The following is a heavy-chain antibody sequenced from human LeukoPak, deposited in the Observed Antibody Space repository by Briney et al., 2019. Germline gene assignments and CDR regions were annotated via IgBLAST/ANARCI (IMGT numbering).Heavy chain of an antibody. CDR1: GYTFTGYY. Sequence: ASVKVSCKASGYTFTGYYMHWVRQAPGQGLEWMGWINPNSGGTNYAQKFQGWVTMTRDTSISTAYMELSRLRSDDTAVYYCARVSPYSSGWYGVFDYWGQGTLVTVSS. J-gene: IGHJ4*02. CDR3: ARVSPYSSGWYGVFDY. CDR2: INPNSGGT. V-gene: IGHV1-2*04. D-gene: IGHD6-19*01.